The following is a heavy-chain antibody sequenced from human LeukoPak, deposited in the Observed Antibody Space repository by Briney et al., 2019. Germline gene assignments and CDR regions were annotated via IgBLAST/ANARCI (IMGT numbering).Heavy chain of an antibody. D-gene: IGHD3-9*01. CDR1: GYTFTSYG. V-gene: IGHV1-18*01. Sequence: ASVKVSCKASGYTFTSYGISWVRQAPGQGLEWMGWISAYNGNTNYAQKLQGRVTMTTDTSTSTAYMELRSLGSDDTAVNYCARGGYDILTGYLYYFDYWGQGTLVTVSS. CDR2: ISAYNGNT. CDR3: ARGGYDILTGYLYYFDY. J-gene: IGHJ4*02.